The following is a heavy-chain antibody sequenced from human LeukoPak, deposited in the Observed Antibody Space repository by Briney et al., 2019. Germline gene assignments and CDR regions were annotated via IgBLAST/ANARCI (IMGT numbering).Heavy chain of an antibody. CDR1: GYTFTSYY. Sequence: ASVKVSCKASGYTFTSYYMHWVRQAPGQGLEWMGIINPSGGSTSYAQKFQGRVTITRDTSTSTVYMELSSLRSEDTAVYYCARAFSLNWFDPWGQGTLVTVSS. V-gene: IGHV1-46*03. CDR3: ARAFSLNWFDP. D-gene: IGHD3-3*01. J-gene: IGHJ5*02. CDR2: INPSGGST.